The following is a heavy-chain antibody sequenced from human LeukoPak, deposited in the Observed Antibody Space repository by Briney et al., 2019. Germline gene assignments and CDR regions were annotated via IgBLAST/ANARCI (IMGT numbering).Heavy chain of an antibody. CDR3: ARDRYGDGFAHFDY. J-gene: IGHJ4*02. CDR1: GYTFTSYA. D-gene: IGHD5-24*01. CDR2: ITPSGGT. Sequence: ASVKVSCKASGYTFTSYAMHWVRLAPGQGLERMGWITPSGGTNYPQKFQGRVAITRDTSITTAYMDLSRLTSDDTAVYYCARDRYGDGFAHFDYWGQGALVTVSS. V-gene: IGHV1-2*02.